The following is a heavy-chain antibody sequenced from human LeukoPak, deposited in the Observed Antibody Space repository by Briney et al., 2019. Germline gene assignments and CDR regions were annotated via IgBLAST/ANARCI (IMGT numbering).Heavy chain of an antibody. J-gene: IGHJ5*02. Sequence: GESLKISCKGSGYSFTSYWIGWVRQMPGKGLEWMGIIYPGDSDTRYSLSFQGQVTISADKSISTAYLQWSSLKASDTAMYYCARLALSNRYLVPAGRNWWFDPWGQGTLVTVSS. CDR2: IYPGDSDT. D-gene: IGHD3-9*01. V-gene: IGHV5-51*01. CDR3: ARLALSNRYLVPAGRNWWFDP. CDR1: GYSFTSYW.